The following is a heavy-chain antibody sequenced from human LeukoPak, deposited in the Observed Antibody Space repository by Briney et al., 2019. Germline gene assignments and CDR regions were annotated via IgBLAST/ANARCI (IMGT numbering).Heavy chain of an antibody. D-gene: IGHD5-24*01. J-gene: IGHJ4*02. V-gene: IGHV3-64*01. CDR2: ISSNGGST. Sequence: GGSLRLSCAASGFTFSSYAMHWVRQAPGKGLEYVSAISSNGGSTYYANSVKSRFTISRDNSKNTLYLQMGSLRAEDMAVYYCARDSLLRDGHNRIPSYYFDYWGQGTLVTVSS. CDR1: GFTFSSYA. CDR3: ARDSLLRDGHNRIPSYYFDY.